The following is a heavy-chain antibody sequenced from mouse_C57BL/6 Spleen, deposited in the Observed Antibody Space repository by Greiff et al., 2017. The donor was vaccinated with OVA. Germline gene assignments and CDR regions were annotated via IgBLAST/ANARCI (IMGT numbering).Heavy chain of an antibody. CDR3: ARHEGYYYCSSYGYFDV. CDR2: ISSGGSYT. Sequence: EVKLVESGGDLVKPGGSLKLSCAASGFTFSSYGMSWVRQTPDKRLEWVATISSGGSYTYYPDSVKGRFTISRDNAKNTLYLQMSSLKSEDTAMYYCARHEGYYYCSSYGYFDVWGTGTTVTVSS. CDR1: GFTFSSYG. V-gene: IGHV5-6*01. D-gene: IGHD1-1*01. J-gene: IGHJ1*03.